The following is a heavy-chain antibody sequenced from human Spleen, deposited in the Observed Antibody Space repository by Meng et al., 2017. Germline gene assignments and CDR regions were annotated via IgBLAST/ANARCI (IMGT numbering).Heavy chain of an antibody. V-gene: IGHV4-34*01. CDR2: INHSGST. Sequence: VQHRRWGEGLLKPSETLSRTCVVFGGSFSDYYWSWIRQPPGKGLEWIGEINHSGSTNYNPSLESRATISVDTSQNNLSLKLSSVTAADSAVYYCARGPTTMAHDFDYWGQGTLVTVSS. J-gene: IGHJ4*02. CDR1: GGSFSDYY. CDR3: ARGPTTMAHDFDY. D-gene: IGHD4-11*01.